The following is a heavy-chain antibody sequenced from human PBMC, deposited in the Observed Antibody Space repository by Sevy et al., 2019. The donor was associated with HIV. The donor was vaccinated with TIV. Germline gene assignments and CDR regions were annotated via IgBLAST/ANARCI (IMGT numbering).Heavy chain of an antibody. CDR1: GLTFSDHY. Sequence: GGSLRLSCAASGLTFSDHYMDWVRQAPGKGLEGIGCSRNKANSYTTEYTASVKGRFTISRDESMNLLYLQMNSLKSEDTAIYYCTRALIVVAGFFRYYHGMDVWGQRTTVTVSS. CDR2: SRNKANSYTT. D-gene: IGHD6-19*01. CDR3: TRALIVVAGFFRYYHGMDV. V-gene: IGHV3-72*01. J-gene: IGHJ6*02.